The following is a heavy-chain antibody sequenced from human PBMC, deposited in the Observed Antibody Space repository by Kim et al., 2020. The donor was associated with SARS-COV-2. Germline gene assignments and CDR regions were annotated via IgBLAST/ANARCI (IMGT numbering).Heavy chain of an antibody. Sequence: SVKVSCKTSGYTFTSRYLHWVRQAPGQGLEWMGRINPSSGGTNYAQKFQGRVTMTRDTSISTAYMELSRLRSDDTVVYYCARGNTETIDYWGQGTLVTVSS. J-gene: IGHJ4*02. CDR1: GYTFTSRY. CDR2: INPSSGGT. V-gene: IGHV1-2*05. CDR3: ARGNTETIDY.